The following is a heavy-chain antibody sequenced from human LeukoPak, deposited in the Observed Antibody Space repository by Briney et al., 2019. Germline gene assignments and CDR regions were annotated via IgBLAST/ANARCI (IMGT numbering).Heavy chain of an antibody. CDR3: ATYTLSQFWSGYYHFDY. CDR2: IIPMFGTS. D-gene: IGHD3-3*01. CDR1: GCNFISYA. V-gene: IGHV1-69*05. Sequence: SVKVSCKASGCNFISYAVSWVRQAAGQGLEWMGGIIPMFGTSDYARKFQCRVTINTDETTTTANMKLSSLNSEDTAVYYCATYTLSQFWSGYYHFDYWGQGTLVSVSS. J-gene: IGHJ4*02.